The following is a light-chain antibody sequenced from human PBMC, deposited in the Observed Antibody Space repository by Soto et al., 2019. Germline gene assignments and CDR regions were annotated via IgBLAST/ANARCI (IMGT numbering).Light chain of an antibody. J-gene: IGKJ3*01. V-gene: IGKV1-33*01. CDR2: DAS. CDR1: QDISNY. Sequence: DIQMTQSPSSLSASVGDRVTITCQASQDISNYLNWYQQKPGKAPKLLIYDASNLETGVPSRFSGSGSGTDFTFTISSLQPEDIATYYCRQYDNLFTFGPGTKVYIK. CDR3: RQYDNLFT.